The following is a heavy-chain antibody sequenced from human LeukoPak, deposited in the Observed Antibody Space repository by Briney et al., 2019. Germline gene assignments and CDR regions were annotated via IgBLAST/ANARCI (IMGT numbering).Heavy chain of an antibody. J-gene: IGHJ2*01. CDR3: ARDLRGLGNWYFDL. Sequence: PSETLSLTCTVSGGSISSYYWSWIRQPPGKGLEWIGYIYYSGSTNYNPSLKSRVTISVDTSKNQFSLKLSSVTAADTAVYYCARDLRGLGNWYFDLWGRGTLVTVSS. D-gene: IGHD1-14*01. CDR2: IYYSGST. CDR1: GGSISSYY. V-gene: IGHV4-59*01.